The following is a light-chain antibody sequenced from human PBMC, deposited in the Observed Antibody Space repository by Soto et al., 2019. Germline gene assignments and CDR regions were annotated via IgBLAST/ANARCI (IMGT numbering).Light chain of an antibody. CDR1: RSLLYGDGTTF. Sequence: DVVMTQSPLSLPVTLGQPASISCRSSRSLLYGDGTTFLSWFHQRPGQSPRRLIYELSKRDSGVPDRFSGSGSVTDFTLHISRVEAEDVGVYYCMQGTHWPPYTFGQGTKLEIK. V-gene: IGKV2-30*01. CDR3: MQGTHWPPYT. CDR2: ELS. J-gene: IGKJ2*01.